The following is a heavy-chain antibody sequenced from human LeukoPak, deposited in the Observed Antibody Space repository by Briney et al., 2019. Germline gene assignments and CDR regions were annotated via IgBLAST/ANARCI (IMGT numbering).Heavy chain of an antibody. CDR1: GFTFSTYA. V-gene: IGHV3-23*01. D-gene: IGHD1-26*01. CDR3: ARSAVGTSCCTAVDY. CDR2: ISTSGDRT. Sequence: PGGSLRLSCAASGFTFSTYAMTWVRQAAGKGLEWVSGISTSGDRTYYADSVKGRFTISRDNSKNTLYLQMNSLRAEDTAEYYCARSAVGTSCCTAVDYWGQGTLVTVSS. J-gene: IGHJ4*02.